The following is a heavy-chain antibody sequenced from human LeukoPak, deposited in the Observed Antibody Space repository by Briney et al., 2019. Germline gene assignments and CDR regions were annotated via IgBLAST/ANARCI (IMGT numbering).Heavy chain of an antibody. CDR3: ARSFWGAYFDY. CDR2: IHYSGST. J-gene: IGHJ4*02. Sequence: PSGTLSLTCTVSGGSISSYYWNWIRQSPGKGLEWIGYIHYSGSTNYNPSLKSRVTISADTSKNQFSLKLSSVTAADTAVYYCARSFWGAYFDYWGQGTLVTVSS. V-gene: IGHV4-59*01. CDR1: GGSISSYY. D-gene: IGHD3-16*01.